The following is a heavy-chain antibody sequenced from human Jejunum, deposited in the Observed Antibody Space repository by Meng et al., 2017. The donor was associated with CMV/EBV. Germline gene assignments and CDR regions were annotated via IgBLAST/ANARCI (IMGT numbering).Heavy chain of an antibody. CDR2: IQYDGSDK. D-gene: IGHD6-19*01. J-gene: IGHJ4*02. CDR3: AKRDCIGSGCGFYYFDS. V-gene: IGHV3-30*02. CDR1: GFIFSNYG. Sequence: VESGGGVVQPGGSLRLSCAASGFIFSNYGMHWVRQAPGKGLEWVAFIQYDGSDKYYADSVRGRFTISRDNSKNMLYLQMNNVRAEDTAVYHCAKRDCIGSGCGFYYFDSWGQGTLVTVSS.